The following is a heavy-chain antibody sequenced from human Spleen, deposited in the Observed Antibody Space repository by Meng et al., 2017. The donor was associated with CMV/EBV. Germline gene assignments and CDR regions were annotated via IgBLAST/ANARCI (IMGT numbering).Heavy chain of an antibody. D-gene: IGHD2-2*02. CDR1: GGSFSGYY. J-gene: IGHJ5*02. CDR2: INHNGST. CDR3: ARAGGIVVVPAAILGNWFDP. V-gene: IGHV4-34*01. Sequence: SETLSLTCAVYGGSFSGYYWSWIRQPPGKGLEWIGEINHNGSTNYNPSLKSRVTISVDTSKNQFSLKLSSVTAADTAVYYCARAGGIVVVPAAILGNWFDPWGQGTLVTVSS.